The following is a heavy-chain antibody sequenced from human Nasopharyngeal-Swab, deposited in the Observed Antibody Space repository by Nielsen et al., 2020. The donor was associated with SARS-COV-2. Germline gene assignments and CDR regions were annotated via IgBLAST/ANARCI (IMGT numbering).Heavy chain of an antibody. Sequence: GGSLRLSCTASGFTSGDYAMSWVRQAPGKGLEWVGFIRSKAYGGTTEYAASVKGRFTISRDDSKSIAYLQMNSLKTEDTAVYYCTRGRSYYDSSGYLDYWGQGTLVTVSS. D-gene: IGHD3-22*01. J-gene: IGHJ4*02. CDR1: GFTSGDYA. V-gene: IGHV3-49*04. CDR3: TRGRSYYDSSGYLDY. CDR2: IRSKAYGGTT.